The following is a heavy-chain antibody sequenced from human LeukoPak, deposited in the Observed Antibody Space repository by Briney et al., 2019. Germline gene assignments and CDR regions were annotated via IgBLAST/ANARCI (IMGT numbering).Heavy chain of an antibody. CDR2: IIPIFGTA. J-gene: IGHJ4*02. Sequence: ASVKVSCKASGGTFSSYAISWVRQAPGQGLEWMGGIIPIFGTANYAQKFQGRVTITADESTSTAYMELSSLRSEDTAVYYCARVGLANYYDSSGYYPFDYWGQGTPVTVSS. CDR3: ARVGLANYYDSSGYYPFDY. CDR1: GGTFSSYA. V-gene: IGHV1-69*13. D-gene: IGHD3-22*01.